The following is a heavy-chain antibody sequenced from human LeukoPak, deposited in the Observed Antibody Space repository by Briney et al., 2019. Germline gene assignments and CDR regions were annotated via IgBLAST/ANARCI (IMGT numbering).Heavy chain of an antibody. D-gene: IGHD3-22*01. CDR1: GYTFTSYD. J-gene: IGHJ5*02. CDR2: MNPNSGNT. CDR3: ARATSLYDSSGYYFFFDP. Sequence: ASVKVSCKASGYTFTSYDINWVRQATGQRLEWMGWMNPNSGNTGYAQKFQGRVTMTRNTSISTAYMELSSLRSEDTAVYYCARATSLYDSSGYYFFFDPWGQGTLVTVSS. V-gene: IGHV1-8*01.